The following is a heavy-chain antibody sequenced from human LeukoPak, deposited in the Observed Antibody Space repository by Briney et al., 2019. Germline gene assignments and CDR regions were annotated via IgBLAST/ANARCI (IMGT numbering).Heavy chain of an antibody. D-gene: IGHD3-22*01. CDR2: IYYSGST. V-gene: IGHV4-31*03. Sequence: SETLSLTCTVSGGSISSGGYYWRWIRQHPGKGLEWIGYIYYSGSTYYNPSLKSRVTISVDTSKNQFSLKLSSVTAADTAVYYCARNYYDSSGYYSDFDYWGQGTLVTVSS. CDR1: GGSISSGGYY. J-gene: IGHJ4*02. CDR3: ARNYYDSSGYYSDFDY.